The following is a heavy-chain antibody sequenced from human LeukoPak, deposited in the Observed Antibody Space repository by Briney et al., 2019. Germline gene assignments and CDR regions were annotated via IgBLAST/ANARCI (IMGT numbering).Heavy chain of an antibody. CDR2: IYYSGST. J-gene: IGHJ5*02. CDR3: ARDWGGYCSSTSCRGWFDP. Sequence: PSETLSLTCTVSGGSISSSSYYWGWIRQPPGKGLEWIGSIYYSGSTYYNPSLKSRVTISVDTSKNQFSLKLSSVTAADTAVYYCARDWGGYCSSTSCRGWFDPWGQGTLVTVSS. CDR1: GGSISSSSYY. D-gene: IGHD2-2*01. V-gene: IGHV4-39*07.